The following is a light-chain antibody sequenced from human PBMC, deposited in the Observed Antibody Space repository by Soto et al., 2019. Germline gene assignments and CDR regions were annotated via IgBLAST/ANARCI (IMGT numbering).Light chain of an antibody. J-gene: IGKJ4*01. CDR1: QSVYSSY. V-gene: IGKV3-20*01. Sequence: EIVLTQSPGTLSLSPGERATLSCRASQSVYSSYLAWYQQKPGQAPRLLIYGASSRATGIPDGFSGSGSGTDFTLTISSLEPEDCEVYYCQQYGSSPLTFGGGTKVEIK. CDR2: GAS. CDR3: QQYGSSPLT.